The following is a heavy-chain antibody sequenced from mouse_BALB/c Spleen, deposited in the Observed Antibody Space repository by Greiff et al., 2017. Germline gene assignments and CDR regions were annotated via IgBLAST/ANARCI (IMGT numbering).Heavy chain of an antibody. Sequence: QVHVKQSGAELVRPGTSVKVSCKASGYAFTNYLIEWVKQRPGQGLEWIGVINPGSGGTNYNEKFKGKATLTADKSSSTAYMQLSSLTSDDSAVYFCARDRLWAMDYWGQGTSVTVSS. CDR1: GYAFTNYL. CDR2: INPGSGGT. D-gene: IGHD1-1*02. CDR3: ARDRLWAMDY. J-gene: IGHJ4*01. V-gene: IGHV1-54*01.